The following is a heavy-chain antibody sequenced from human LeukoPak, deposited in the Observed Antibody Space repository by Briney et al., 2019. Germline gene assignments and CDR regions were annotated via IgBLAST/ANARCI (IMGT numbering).Heavy chain of an antibody. D-gene: IGHD4-11*01. CDR2: INHSGST. CDR3: ARRTTVTIPFGY. CDR1: GGSFSGYY. Sequence: SETLSLTCAVYGGSFSGYYWSWIRQPPGKGLEWSGEINHSGSTNYNPSLKSRDTISVDKSKNQFSLKLSSVTAADTAVYYCARRTTVTIPFGYWGQGTLVTVSS. V-gene: IGHV4-34*01. J-gene: IGHJ4*02.